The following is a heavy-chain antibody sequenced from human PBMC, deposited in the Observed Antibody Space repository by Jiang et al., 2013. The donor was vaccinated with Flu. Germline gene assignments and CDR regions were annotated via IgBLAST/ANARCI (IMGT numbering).Heavy chain of an antibody. Sequence: SLTCTVSGGSISSYYWSWIRQPPGKGLEWIGYIYYSGSTNYNPSLKSRVTISVDTSKNQFSLKLSSVTAADTAVYYCASQWGNYEDWYSDYWGQGTLVTVSS. V-gene: IGHV4-59*08. D-gene: IGHD1-7*01. CDR2: IYYSGST. CDR3: ASQWGNYEDWYSDY. CDR1: GGSISSYY. J-gene: IGHJ4*02.